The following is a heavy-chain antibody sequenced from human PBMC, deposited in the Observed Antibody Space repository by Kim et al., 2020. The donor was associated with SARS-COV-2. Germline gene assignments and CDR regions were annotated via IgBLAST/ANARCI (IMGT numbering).Heavy chain of an antibody. CDR3: ARSQQLIAYTMEV. J-gene: IGHJ6*02. CDR1: GFTFDTYP. Sequence: GGSLRLSCAASGFTFDTYPMNWVRPAPGKGLERFSSISISSTYIYYADSLRGRFTISRDNAKTSLYLQMNSLRAEDTAVYYWARSQQLIAYTMEVWGQGTTITVSS. D-gene: IGHD6-13*01. V-gene: IGHV3-21*01. CDR2: ISISSTYI.